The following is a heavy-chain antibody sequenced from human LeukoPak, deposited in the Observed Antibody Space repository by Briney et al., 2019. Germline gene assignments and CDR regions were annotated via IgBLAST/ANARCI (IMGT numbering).Heavy chain of an antibody. V-gene: IGHV3-23*01. CDR2: ISGSGGST. Sequence: GGSLRLSCAASGFTFSSYAMSWLRQAPGKGLEWVATISGSGGSTYYADSVKGRFTISSDNSKNTLYLQMNSLRAEDTAVYYCAKDNRGETGYFDYWGQGTLVTVSS. CDR1: GFTFSSYA. J-gene: IGHJ4*02. D-gene: IGHD1-14*01. CDR3: AKDNRGETGYFDY.